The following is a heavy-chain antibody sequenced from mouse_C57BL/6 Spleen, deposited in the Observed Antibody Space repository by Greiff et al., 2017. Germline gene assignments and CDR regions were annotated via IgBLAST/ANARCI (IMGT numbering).Heavy chain of an antibody. CDR2: ISSGSSTI. D-gene: IGHD2-3*01. CDR3: ARDGYWYFDY. Sequence: EVKLMESGGGLVKPGGSLTLSCAASGFTFRDYGMHWVRQAPETGLEWVAYISSGSSTIYYADTVKGRFTISRDNAKNTLFLQMTSLRSEDTAMYYCARDGYWYFDYWGQGTTLTVSS. V-gene: IGHV5-17*01. CDR1: GFTFRDYG. J-gene: IGHJ2*01.